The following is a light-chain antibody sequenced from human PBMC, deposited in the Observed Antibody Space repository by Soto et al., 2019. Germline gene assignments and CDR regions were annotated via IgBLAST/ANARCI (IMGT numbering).Light chain of an antibody. CDR1: QSVSSN. Sequence: EIVLTQSPGTLSLSPGERATLSCRASQSVSSNLAWYQQKPGQAPRLLIYGASTRATDVPARFSGSGSGTEFTLTISSLQSEDFAVYYCKQYNNWPETFGQGTKVDIK. CDR2: GAS. CDR3: KQYNNWPET. V-gene: IGKV3-15*01. J-gene: IGKJ1*01.